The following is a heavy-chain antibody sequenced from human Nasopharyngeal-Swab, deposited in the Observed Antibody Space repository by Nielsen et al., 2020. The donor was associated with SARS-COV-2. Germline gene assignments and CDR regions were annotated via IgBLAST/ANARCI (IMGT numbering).Heavy chain of an antibody. V-gene: IGHV3-48*03. CDR3: ARTTYSYGRFDY. CDR1: GFTFRNYE. J-gene: IGHJ4*02. D-gene: IGHD5-18*01. Sequence: CAASGFTFRNYEMNWVRQAPGKGLEWLSYISGTAGTISYADSVKGRFTISTDNAKTSLYLQMNSLRAEATALYYCARTTYSYGRFDYWGQGTLVTVSS. CDR2: ISGTAGTI.